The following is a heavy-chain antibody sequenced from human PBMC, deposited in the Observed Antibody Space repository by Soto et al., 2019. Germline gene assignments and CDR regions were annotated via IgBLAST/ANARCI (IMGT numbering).Heavy chain of an antibody. D-gene: IGHD1-26*01. CDR2: IYYSGST. Sequence: SETLSLTCTVSGGSISSSSYYWGWIRQPPGKGLEWIGSIYYSGSTYYNPSLKSRVTISVDTSKNQFSLKLSSVTAADTAVYYCARTDQYSGGWFDPWGQGTLVTVSS. CDR3: ARTDQYSGGWFDP. J-gene: IGHJ5*02. V-gene: IGHV4-39*01. CDR1: GGSISSSSYY.